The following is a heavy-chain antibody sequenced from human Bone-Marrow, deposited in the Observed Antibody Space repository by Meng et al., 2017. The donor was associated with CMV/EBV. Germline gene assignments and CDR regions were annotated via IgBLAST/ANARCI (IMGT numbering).Heavy chain of an antibody. CDR1: GFTFSNYA. V-gene: IGHV3-30-3*01. J-gene: IGHJ4*02. CDR2: ISHDGSNK. Sequence: GGSLRLSCAASGFTFSNYAMHWVRQAPGKGLEWVAVISHDGSNKYDADSVKGRFTISRDNSKNTLYLQMNSLRAEDTAVYYCGRGGTRWIKVYYFDSWGQGTLVTVSS. D-gene: IGHD2-2*03. CDR3: GRGGTRWIKVYYFDS.